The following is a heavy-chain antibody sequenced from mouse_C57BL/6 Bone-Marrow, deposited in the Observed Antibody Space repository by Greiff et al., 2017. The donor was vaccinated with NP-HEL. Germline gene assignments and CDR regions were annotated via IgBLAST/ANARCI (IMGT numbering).Heavy chain of an antibody. Sequence: QVQLQQPGAELVKPRALVKMSCKASGYTFTSYWITWVKQRPGQGLEWIGDIYPGSGSTNYNEKFKSKATLTVDTSSSTAYMQLSSLTSEDSAVYYCARYGSSYFDYWGQGTTLTVSS. J-gene: IGHJ2*01. CDR3: ARYGSSYFDY. D-gene: IGHD1-1*01. V-gene: IGHV1-55*01. CDR1: GYTFTSYW. CDR2: IYPGSGST.